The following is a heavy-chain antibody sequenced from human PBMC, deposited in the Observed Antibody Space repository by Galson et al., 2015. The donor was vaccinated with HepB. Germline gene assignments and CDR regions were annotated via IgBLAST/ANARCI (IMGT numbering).Heavy chain of an antibody. CDR2: IYYTGTT. V-gene: IGHV4-39*07. J-gene: IGHJ5*02. D-gene: IGHD7-27*01. Sequence: ETLSLTCTVSGDSIDSSPYYWVWIRQPPGKGLEWIGNIYYTGTTYYSPSLKSRVTMSIDTSKNQLSLRLTSVTAVDTAVYYCARDFGWGSRRFDPWGQGTLVTVSS. CDR3: ARDFGWGSRRFDP. CDR1: GDSIDSSPYY.